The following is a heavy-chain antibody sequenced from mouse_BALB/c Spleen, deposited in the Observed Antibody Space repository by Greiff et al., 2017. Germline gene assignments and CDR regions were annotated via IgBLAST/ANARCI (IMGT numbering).Heavy chain of an antibody. V-gene: IGHV8-11*01. J-gene: IGHJ2*01. CDR2: IWWNDNK. CDR3: ARMSGTGYYFDY. Sequence: QVTLKVSGPGILQPSQTLSLTCSFSGFSLSTYGIGVGWIRQPSGKGLEWLAHIWWNDNKYYNTALKSRLTISKDTSNNQVFLKIASVDTADTATYYCARMSGTGYYFDYWGQGTTLTVSS. CDR1: GFSLSTYGIG. D-gene: IGHD4-1*01.